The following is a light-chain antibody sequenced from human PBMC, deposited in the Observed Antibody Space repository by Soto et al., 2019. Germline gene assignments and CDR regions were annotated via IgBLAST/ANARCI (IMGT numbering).Light chain of an antibody. CDR1: QDISNY. J-gene: IGKJ3*01. CDR3: QHYDRLFT. Sequence: DIQMTQSPSSLSASVGDRVTITCQASQDISNYLNWFQHKPGKAPRLLIYDASKLETGVPSRFSGSGSGTHFTFTISSLQPEDIATYYCQHYDRLFTFGPGTSVDIK. V-gene: IGKV1-33*01. CDR2: DAS.